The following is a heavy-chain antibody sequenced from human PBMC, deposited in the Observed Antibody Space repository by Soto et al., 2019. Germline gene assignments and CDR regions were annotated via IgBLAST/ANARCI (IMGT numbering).Heavy chain of an antibody. CDR2: VYHSGNT. CDR3: ARSFYSRTYWFDP. D-gene: IGHD6-13*01. V-gene: IGHV4-30-2*06. CDR1: GGSITSSGYS. Sequence: PSETLSLTCAVSGGSITSSGYSWSWIRQSPGKGLEWIGCVYHSGNTYYNPSLKSRVTMSIDTSKNVFSLRLSPLTAADTAMYYCARSFYSRTYWFDPWGPGTLVTVSS. J-gene: IGHJ5*02.